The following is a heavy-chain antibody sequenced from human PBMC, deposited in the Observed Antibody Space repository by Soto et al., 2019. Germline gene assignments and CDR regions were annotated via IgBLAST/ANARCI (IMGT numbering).Heavy chain of an antibody. CDR2: ISGSGGST. J-gene: IGHJ6*03. V-gene: IGHV3-23*01. CDR1: GFTFSNSA. D-gene: IGHD1-7*01. CDR3: AKDPTTLASYYMDV. Sequence: GGSLRLSCAASGFTFSNSALNWVRQAPGKGLEWVSAISGSGGSTYYADSVKGRFTISRDNSKNTLYLQMNSLRAEDTAVYYCAKDPTTLASYYMDVWGKGTTVTVSS.